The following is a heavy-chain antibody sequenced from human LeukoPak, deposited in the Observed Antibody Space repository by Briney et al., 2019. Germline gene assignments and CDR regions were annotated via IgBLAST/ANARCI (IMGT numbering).Heavy chain of an antibody. Sequence: ASVKVSCTASGGTFSSYAISWVRQAPGQGLEWMGRIIPILGIANYAQKFQGRVTITADKSTSTAYMELSSLRSEDTAVYYCARHSTDSFYYDSSGYYPMLFDYWGQGTLVTVSS. J-gene: IGHJ4*02. V-gene: IGHV1-69*04. CDR1: GGTFSSYA. CDR3: ARHSTDSFYYDSSGYYPMLFDY. CDR2: IIPILGIA. D-gene: IGHD3-22*01.